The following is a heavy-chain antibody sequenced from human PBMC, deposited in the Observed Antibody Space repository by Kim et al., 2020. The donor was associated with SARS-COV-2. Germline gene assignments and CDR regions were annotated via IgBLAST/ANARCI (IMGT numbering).Heavy chain of an antibody. CDR3: ARSARIYDFHYYYMDV. V-gene: IGHV4-59*08. J-gene: IGHJ6*03. CDR2: IYYSGST. D-gene: IGHD3-3*01. CDR1: GGSISSYY. Sequence: SETLSLTCTVSGGSISSYYWSWIRQPPGKGLEWIGYIYYSGSTNYNPSLKSRVTISVDTSKNQFSLKLSSVTAADTAVYYCARSARIYDFHYYYMDVWGKGTTVTVSS.